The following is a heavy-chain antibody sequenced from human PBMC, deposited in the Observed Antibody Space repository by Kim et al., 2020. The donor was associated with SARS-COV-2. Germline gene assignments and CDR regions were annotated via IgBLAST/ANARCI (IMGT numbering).Heavy chain of an antibody. J-gene: IGHJ5*02. Sequence: SGSTNYNPSLKSRVTISVDTSKNQFSLKLSSVTAADTAVYYCARHDPPAPWGQGTLVTVSS. CDR2: SGST. CDR3: ARHDPPAP. D-gene: IGHD2-2*01. V-gene: IGHV4-59*08.